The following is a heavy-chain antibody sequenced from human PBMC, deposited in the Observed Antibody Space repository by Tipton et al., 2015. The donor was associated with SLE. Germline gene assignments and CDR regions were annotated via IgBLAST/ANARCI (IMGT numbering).Heavy chain of an antibody. CDR3: ARHVGVAYYYAMDF. CDR1: GGSISNYS. Sequence: TLSLTCTVSGGSISNYSWSWIRQPPGKGLEWIGYISYTETTKYNPSLESRVIISVDTSKNQFSLRLSSVTAADTAMYYCARHVGVAYYYAMDFWGQGTTVVISS. V-gene: IGHV4-59*08. J-gene: IGHJ6*02. D-gene: IGHD2-15*01. CDR2: ISYTETT.